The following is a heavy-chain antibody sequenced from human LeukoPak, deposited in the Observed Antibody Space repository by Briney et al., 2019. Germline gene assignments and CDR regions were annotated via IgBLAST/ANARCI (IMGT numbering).Heavy chain of an antibody. CDR1: GFTFSNHW. J-gene: IGHJ3*02. D-gene: IGHD3-22*01. CDR2: ISSSSSYI. Sequence: GGSLRLSCVASGFTFSNHWMSWVRQAPGKGLEWVSSISSSSSYIYYADSVKGRFTISRDNAKNSLYLQMNSLRAEDTAVYYCASAIVVVISDAFDIWGQGTMVTVSS. CDR3: ASAIVVVISDAFDI. V-gene: IGHV3-21*01.